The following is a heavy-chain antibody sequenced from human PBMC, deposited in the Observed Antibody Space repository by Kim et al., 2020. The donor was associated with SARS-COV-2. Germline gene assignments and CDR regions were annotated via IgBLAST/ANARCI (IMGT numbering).Heavy chain of an antibody. V-gene: IGHV4-59*13. D-gene: IGHD5-12*01. CDR1: GGSISSYY. Sequence: SETLSLTCTVSGGSISSYYWRWIRQPPGKGLEWIGFIYFSGSTNYNPSPKRRITISVDAPKNQFFLTLNSVTAADAAVFYCSRSTFRHGYKYLFDFWVKG. CDR3: SRSTFRHGYKYLFDF. CDR2: IYFSGST. J-gene: IGHJ4*02.